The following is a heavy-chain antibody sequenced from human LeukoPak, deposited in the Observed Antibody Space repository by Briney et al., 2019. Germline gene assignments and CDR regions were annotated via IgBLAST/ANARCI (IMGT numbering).Heavy chain of an antibody. J-gene: IGHJ4*02. D-gene: IGHD4-23*01. V-gene: IGHV4-34*01. CDR1: GGSFSGYY. CDR3: ARDRLRWPKIDY. Sequence: SETLSLTCAVYGGSFSGYYWSWIRRPPGKGLEWIGEINHSGSTNYNPSLKSRVTISVDTSKNQFSLKLSSVTAADTAVYYCARDRLRWPKIDYWGQGTLVTVSS. CDR2: INHSGST.